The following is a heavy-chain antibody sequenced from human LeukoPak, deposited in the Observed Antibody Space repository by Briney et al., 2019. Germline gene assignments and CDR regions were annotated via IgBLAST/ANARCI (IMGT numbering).Heavy chain of an antibody. V-gene: IGHV4-31*03. Sequence: SETLSLTCTVSGGSISSGGYYWSWIRQHPGKGREWIGYIYYSGSTYYNPSLKSRVTISVDTSKNQFSLKLSSVTAADTAVYYCTRFYSSSRAFDIWGQGTMVTVSS. J-gene: IGHJ3*02. CDR1: GGSISSGGYY. CDR3: TRFYSSSRAFDI. CDR2: IYYSGST. D-gene: IGHD2/OR15-2a*01.